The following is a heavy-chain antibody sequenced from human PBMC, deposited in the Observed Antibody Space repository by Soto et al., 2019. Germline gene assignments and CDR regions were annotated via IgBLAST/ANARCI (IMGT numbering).Heavy chain of an antibody. CDR1: GFTFSSYW. J-gene: IGHJ5*02. CDR3: AREWDNWNYHIGWFDP. Sequence: PGGSLRLSCAASGFTFSSYWMSWVRQAPGKGLEWVANIKQDGSEKYYVDSVKGRFTISRDNAKNSLYLQMNSLRAEDTAVYYCAREWDNWNYHIGWFDPWGQGTLVTVSS. V-gene: IGHV3-7*01. CDR2: IKQDGSEK. D-gene: IGHD1-7*01.